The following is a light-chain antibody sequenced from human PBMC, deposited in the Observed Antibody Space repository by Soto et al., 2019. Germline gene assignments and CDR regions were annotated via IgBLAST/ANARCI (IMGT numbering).Light chain of an antibody. CDR1: QSVSSSC. Sequence: VFTQSPGTLSLSPGERATLSCRASQSVSSSCLAWYQQKPGQAPRLLIYGASSRATGIPDRFSGSGSGTDFTLTISRLEPGDFAVYYCQQYGDSPRTFGQGTKVDIK. V-gene: IGKV3-20*01. J-gene: IGKJ1*01. CDR3: QQYGDSPRT. CDR2: GAS.